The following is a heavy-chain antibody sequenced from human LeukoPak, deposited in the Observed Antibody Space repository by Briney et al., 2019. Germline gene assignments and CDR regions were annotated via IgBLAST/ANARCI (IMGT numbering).Heavy chain of an antibody. CDR1: GGSISSYY. J-gene: IGHJ6*02. CDR3: ARDDGDYTYYYYYGMDV. D-gene: IGHD4-17*01. CDR2: IYYSGST. V-gene: IGHV4-59*12. Sequence: PSETLSLTCTVSGGSISSYYWSWIRQPPGKGLEWIGYIYYSGSTNYNPSLKSRVTISVDPSKNQFSLKLSSVTAADTAVYYCARDDGDYTYYYYYGMDVWGQGTTVTVSS.